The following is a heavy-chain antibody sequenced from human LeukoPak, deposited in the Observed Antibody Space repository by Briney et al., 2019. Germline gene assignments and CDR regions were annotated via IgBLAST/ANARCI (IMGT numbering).Heavy chain of an antibody. CDR1: GYTFTSYG. CDR3: ARLGYCSSTSCYDDYYYYYGMDV. V-gene: IGHV1-18*01. D-gene: IGHD2-2*01. Sequence: ASVKVSCKASGYTFTSYGISWVRQAPGQGLEWMGWISAYNGNTNYAQKLQGRVTMTTDTSTSRAYMEPRSLRSDDTAVYYCARLGYCSSTSCYDDYYYYYGMDVWGQGTTVTVSS. CDR2: ISAYNGNT. J-gene: IGHJ6*02.